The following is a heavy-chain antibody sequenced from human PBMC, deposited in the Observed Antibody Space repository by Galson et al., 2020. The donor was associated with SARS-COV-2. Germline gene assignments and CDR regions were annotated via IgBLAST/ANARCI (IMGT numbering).Heavy chain of an antibody. CDR2: ISYDGSNK. D-gene: IGHD2-15*01. CDR3: AKDQDDAYFFYYYMDV. V-gene: IGHV3-30*18. Sequence: GESLKISCAASGFTFSSYGMHWVRQAPGKGLEWVAVISYDGSNKYYADSVKGRFTIFRDNSKNTLYLQMNSLRAEDTAVYYCAKDQDDAYFFYYYMDVWGEGTPVTVSS. CDR1: GFTFSSYG. J-gene: IGHJ6*03.